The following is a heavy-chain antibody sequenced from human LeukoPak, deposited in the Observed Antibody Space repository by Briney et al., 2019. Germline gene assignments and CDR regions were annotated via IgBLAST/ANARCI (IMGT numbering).Heavy chain of an antibody. CDR3: ARGAGLRNWFDP. D-gene: IGHD6-13*01. J-gene: IGHJ5*02. V-gene: IGHV4-30-4*08. CDR2: IYYSGST. CDR1: GGSISSGDYY. Sequence: SQTLSLTCTVSGGSISSGDYYWSWIRQPPGKGLEWIGYIYYSGSTYYNPSLRSRVTISVDTSKNQFSLKLSSVTAVDTAVYYCARGAGLRNWFDPWGQGTLVTVSS.